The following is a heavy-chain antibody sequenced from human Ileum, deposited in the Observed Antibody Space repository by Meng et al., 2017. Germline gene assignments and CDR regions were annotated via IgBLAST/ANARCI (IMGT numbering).Heavy chain of an antibody. CDR2: ISGRSSAI. V-gene: IGHV3-11*01. J-gene: IGHJ5*02. CDR1: GFSFSDFY. Sequence: RGGCGGGLGKPGGSLRLSCAASGFSFSDFYMTWIRQAPGKGLEWVAYISGRSSAIYYADSVRGRFTISRDNAKNSVYLQMNSLRAEDTAVYYCARDHLPFGWFDPWGQGTLVTVSS. D-gene: IGHD3-16*01. CDR3: ARDHLPFGWFDP.